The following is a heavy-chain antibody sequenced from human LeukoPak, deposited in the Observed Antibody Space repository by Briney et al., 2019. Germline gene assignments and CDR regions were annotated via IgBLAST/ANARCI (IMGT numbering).Heavy chain of an antibody. D-gene: IGHD2-21*02. Sequence: GASVTVSCKASGYAFTGYYMHWVRQAPGQGLEWMGLINPSGGSTSYAQKFQGRVTMTRDMSTSTVYMELSSLRSEDTAVYYCARELLAYCGGDCYSPDYWGQGTLVTVS. CDR3: ARELLAYCGGDCYSPDY. CDR1: GYAFTGYY. CDR2: INPSGGST. J-gene: IGHJ4*02. V-gene: IGHV1-46*01.